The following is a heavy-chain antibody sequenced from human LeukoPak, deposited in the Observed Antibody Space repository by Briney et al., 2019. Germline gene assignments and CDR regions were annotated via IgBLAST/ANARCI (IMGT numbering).Heavy chain of an antibody. CDR1: GFTFSSYA. Sequence: GGSLRLSCAASGFTFSSYAMSWVRQAPGKGLEWVSAISGSGGSTYYADSVKGRFTNSRDNSKNTLYLQMNSLRGEDTAVYYCARGLLGRYYFDYWGQGTLVTVSS. CDR2: ISGSGGST. D-gene: IGHD2-8*02. J-gene: IGHJ4*02. V-gene: IGHV3-23*01. CDR3: ARGLLGRYYFDY.